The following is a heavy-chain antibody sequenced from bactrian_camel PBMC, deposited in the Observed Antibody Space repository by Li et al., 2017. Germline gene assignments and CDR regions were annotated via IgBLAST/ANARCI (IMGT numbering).Heavy chain of an antibody. Sequence: QLVESGGGSVQPGGSLTLSCAAIGYIGGRYCMGWFRQSSGKERERVAAIDSDGSTSYADSVKGRFTASRDNGENMLFLQMNDLKTEDTGVYYCAKGAYDVYGVHSGNWHNGVDYWGKGTQVTVS. CDR1: GYIGGRYC. V-gene: IGHV3S53*01. CDR2: IDSDGST. J-gene: IGHJ7*01. D-gene: IGHD1*01.